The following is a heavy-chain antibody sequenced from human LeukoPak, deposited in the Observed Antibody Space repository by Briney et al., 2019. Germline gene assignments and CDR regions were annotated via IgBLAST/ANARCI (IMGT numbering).Heavy chain of an antibody. J-gene: IGHJ4*02. CDR1: GGSISSGGYY. Sequence: SETLSLTCTVSGGSISSGGYYWSWSRQHPGKGLEWIGYIYYSGSTYYNPSLKSRVTISVDTSKNQFSLKLSSVTAADTAVYYCARDLAAGRFDYWGQGTLVTVSS. CDR2: IYYSGST. CDR3: ARDLAAGRFDY. D-gene: IGHD6-13*01. V-gene: IGHV4-31*03.